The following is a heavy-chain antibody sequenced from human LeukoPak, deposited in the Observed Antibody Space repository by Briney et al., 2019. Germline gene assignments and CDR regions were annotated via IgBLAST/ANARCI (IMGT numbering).Heavy chain of an antibody. CDR2: ISSSSSYI. J-gene: IGHJ3*02. CDR3: ARAGVTTAFDI. CDR1: GFTFSSYS. V-gene: IGHV3-21*01. Sequence: GGSLRLSCAASGFTFSSYSVNWVRQAPGKGLEWVSSISSSSSYIYYADSVKGRFTISRDNAKNSLYLQMDSLRAEDTAVYYCARAGVTTAFDIWGQGTMVTVSS. D-gene: IGHD4-17*01.